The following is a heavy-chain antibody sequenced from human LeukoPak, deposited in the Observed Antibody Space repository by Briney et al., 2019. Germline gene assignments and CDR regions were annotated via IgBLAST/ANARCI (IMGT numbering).Heavy chain of an antibody. Sequence: PGGSLRLSCTASGFTFSSYSMNWVRQAPGKGLEWVANIKQDGSEKYYVDSVKGRFTISRDNAKNSLYLQMNSLRAEDTAVYYCARLPAMWELRYFDYWGQGTLVTVSS. D-gene: IGHD1-26*01. V-gene: IGHV3-7*01. CDR2: IKQDGSEK. J-gene: IGHJ4*02. CDR3: ARLPAMWELRYFDY. CDR1: GFTFSSYS.